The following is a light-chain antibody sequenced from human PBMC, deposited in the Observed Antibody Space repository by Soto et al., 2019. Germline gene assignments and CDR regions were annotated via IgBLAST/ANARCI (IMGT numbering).Light chain of an antibody. CDR1: QSISSW. V-gene: IGKV1-5*01. Sequence: DIQMTQSPSTLSASVGDRVTITCRASQSISSWLAWYQQKPGKAPNLLIYDASSLESGVPSRFSGSGSGTEFTLTISSLQPDDFATYYCQQYNSYPTFGQGTKLEIK. CDR2: DAS. J-gene: IGKJ2*01. CDR3: QQYNSYPT.